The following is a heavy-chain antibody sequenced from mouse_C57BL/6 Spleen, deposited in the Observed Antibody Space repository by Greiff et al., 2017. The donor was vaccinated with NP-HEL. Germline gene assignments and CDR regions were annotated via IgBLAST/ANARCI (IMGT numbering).Heavy chain of an antibody. CDR3: TRYYDYPHYAMDY. CDR1: GYTFTSYW. Sequence: EVQLQQSGTVLARPGASVKMSCKTSGYTFTSYWMHWVKQRPGQGLEWIGAIYPGNSDTSYNQKFKGKAKLTAVTSASTAYMELSSLTNEDSAVYYCTRYYDYPHYAMDYWGQGTSVTVSS. V-gene: IGHV1-5*01. D-gene: IGHD2-4*01. J-gene: IGHJ4*01. CDR2: IYPGNSDT.